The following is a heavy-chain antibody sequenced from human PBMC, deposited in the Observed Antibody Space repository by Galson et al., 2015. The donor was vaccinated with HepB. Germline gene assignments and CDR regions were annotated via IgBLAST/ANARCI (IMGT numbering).Heavy chain of an antibody. D-gene: IGHD6-19*01. Sequence: SVKVSCKASGGTFSSYTISWVRQAPGQGLEWMGRIIPILGIANYAQKFQGRVTITADKSTSTAYMELSSLRSEDTAVYYCARAPAVAGPSDWFDPWGQGTLVTVSS. V-gene: IGHV1-69*02. J-gene: IGHJ5*02. CDR3: ARAPAVAGPSDWFDP. CDR2: IIPILGIA. CDR1: GGTFSSYT.